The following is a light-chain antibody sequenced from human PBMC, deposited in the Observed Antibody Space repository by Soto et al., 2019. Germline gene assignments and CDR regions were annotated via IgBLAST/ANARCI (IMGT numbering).Light chain of an antibody. CDR2: KAS. CDR1: QSISSW. J-gene: IGKJ4*02. CDR3: QQYDSYST. V-gene: IGKV1-5*03. Sequence: DIQMTQSPSSLSASVEDRVTITCRASQSISSWLAWYQQKPGKAPNLLINKASSLASGVPSRFSGSGFGTEFTLTISSLQPDDIATYYCQQYDSYSTFGGGTKVDIK.